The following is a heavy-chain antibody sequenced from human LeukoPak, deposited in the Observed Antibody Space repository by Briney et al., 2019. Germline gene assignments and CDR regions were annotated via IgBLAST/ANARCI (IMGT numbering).Heavy chain of an antibody. D-gene: IGHD3-10*01. CDR3: ARDRWVRGSYYYGMDV. CDR2: ISYDGSNK. Sequence: GGSLRLSCAASGFTFSSYAMHWVRQAPGKGLEWVAVISYDGSNKYYADSVKGRFTISRDNSKNTLYLQMNSLRAEDTAVYYCARDRWVRGSYYYGMDVWGQGTTVTVSS. V-gene: IGHV3-30-3*01. CDR1: GFTFSSYA. J-gene: IGHJ6*02.